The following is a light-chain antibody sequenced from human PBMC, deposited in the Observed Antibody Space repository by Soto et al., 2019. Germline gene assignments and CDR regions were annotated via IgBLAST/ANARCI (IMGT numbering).Light chain of an antibody. J-gene: IGKJ1*01. CDR3: QQYNNWPPWT. Sequence: VMTQSPATLSVSPGDRATLSCRASQSVSSNLAWYQQKPGQAPRLLIYGASTRATGIPARFSGSGSGTEFTLTISSLQSEDFAVYYCQQYNNWPPWTFGQGTKVEIK. CDR2: GAS. CDR1: QSVSSN. V-gene: IGKV3-15*01.